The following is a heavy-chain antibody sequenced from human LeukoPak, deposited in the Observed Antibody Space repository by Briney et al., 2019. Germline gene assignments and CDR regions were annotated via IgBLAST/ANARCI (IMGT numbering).Heavy chain of an antibody. CDR3: ARGTDPEYYFDY. Sequence: SETLSLTCTVSGGSISSGGYYWSWIRQHPGKGLEWIGYIYYSGSTYYNPSLKSRVTISADTSKNQFSLKLSSVTAADTAVYYCARGTDPEYYFDYWGQGTLVTVSS. J-gene: IGHJ4*02. CDR1: GGSISSGGYY. CDR2: IYYSGST. D-gene: IGHD1-14*01. V-gene: IGHV4-31*03.